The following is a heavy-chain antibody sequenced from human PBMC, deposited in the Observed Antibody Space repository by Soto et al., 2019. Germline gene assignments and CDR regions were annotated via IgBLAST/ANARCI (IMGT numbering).Heavy chain of an antibody. J-gene: IGHJ3*02. Sequence: GESLKISCKGSGYSFTSYWIGWVRQMPGKGLEWMGIIYPGDSDTRYSPSFQGQVTISADKSISTAYLQRSSLKASDTAMYYCERQNLWSGYDHDFDIWGKGTMVTVSS. CDR3: ERQNLWSGYDHDFDI. CDR2: IYPGDSDT. V-gene: IGHV5-51*01. CDR1: GYSFTSYW. D-gene: IGHD3-3*01.